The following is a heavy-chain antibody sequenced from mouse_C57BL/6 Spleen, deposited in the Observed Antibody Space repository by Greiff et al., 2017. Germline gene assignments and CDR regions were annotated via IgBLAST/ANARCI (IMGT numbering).Heavy chain of an antibody. Sequence: DVKRQESGPGLVKPSQSLSLTCSVTGYSITSGYYWNWIRQFPGNKLEWTGYISYDGSNNYNPSLKNRISITRDTSKNQFFLKLNSVTTEDTATDYCAREKSSPYCYAMDYWGQGTSVTVSS. CDR2: ISYDGSN. CDR1: GYSITSGYY. CDR3: AREKSSPYCYAMDY. V-gene: IGHV3-6*01. D-gene: IGHD1-1*01. J-gene: IGHJ4*01.